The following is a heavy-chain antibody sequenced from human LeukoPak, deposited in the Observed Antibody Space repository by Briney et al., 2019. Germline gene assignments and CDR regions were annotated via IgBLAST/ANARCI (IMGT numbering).Heavy chain of an antibody. Sequence: PGGSLRLSCAASGFTFSSYSMNWVRQAPGKGLEWVSYISSSSSTIYYADSVKGRFTISRDNAKNSLYLQMNSLRAEDTAVYYCARDLPVVPAAIFDDAFDIWGQGTMVTVSS. CDR3: ARDLPVVPAAIFDDAFDI. V-gene: IGHV3-48*04. D-gene: IGHD2-2*01. CDR2: ISSSSSTI. CDR1: GFTFSSYS. J-gene: IGHJ3*02.